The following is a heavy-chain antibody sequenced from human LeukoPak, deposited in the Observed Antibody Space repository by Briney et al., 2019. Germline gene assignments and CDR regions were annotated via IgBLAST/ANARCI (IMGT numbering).Heavy chain of an antibody. CDR1: GGSISTYY. J-gene: IGHJ3*02. CDR2: IFYSGST. Sequence: SETLSLTCTVSGGSISTYYWGWIRQPPGKGLEWIGSIFYSGSTYYNPSLKSRVTISVDTSKNQFSLKLNSVTAADTAVYYCARARTDLESGDLSYAFEIWGQGTMITVSS. CDR3: ARARTDLESGDLSYAFEI. V-gene: IGHV4-39*07. D-gene: IGHD1-1*01.